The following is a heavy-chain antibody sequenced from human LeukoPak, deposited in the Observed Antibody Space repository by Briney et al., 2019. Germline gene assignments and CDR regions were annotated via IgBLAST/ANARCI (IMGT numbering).Heavy chain of an antibody. CDR2: IYHSGST. CDR1: GGSISSGGYS. V-gene: IGHV4-30-2*01. D-gene: IGHD3-22*01. Sequence: SQTLSLTCAVSGGSISSGGYSWSWIRQPPGKGLEWIGYIYHSGSTYYNPPLKSRVTISVDRSKNQFSLKLSSVTAADTAVYYCARVVNTMIVFNYWGQGTLVTVSS. J-gene: IGHJ4*02. CDR3: ARVVNTMIVFNY.